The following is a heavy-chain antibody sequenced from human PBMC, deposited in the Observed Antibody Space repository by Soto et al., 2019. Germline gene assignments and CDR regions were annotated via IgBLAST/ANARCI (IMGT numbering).Heavy chain of an antibody. J-gene: IGHJ6*02. D-gene: IGHD2-2*01. Sequence: SETLSLTCTVSGGPISSYYRSWIRQPAGKGLEWIGRIYTSGSTNYNPSLKSRVTMSVDTSKNQFSLKLSSVTAADTAVYYCARDGLXYQLPPLLGYYYYGMDVWGQGTTVTVSS. CDR2: IYTSGST. CDR1: GGPISSYY. CDR3: ARDGLXYQLPPLLGYYYYGMDV. V-gene: IGHV4-4*07.